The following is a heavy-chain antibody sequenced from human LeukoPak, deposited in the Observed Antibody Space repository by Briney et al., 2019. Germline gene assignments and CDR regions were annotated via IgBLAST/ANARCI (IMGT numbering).Heavy chain of an antibody. J-gene: IGHJ4*02. D-gene: IGHD5-18*01. V-gene: IGHV3-43*01. CDR2: IRWDGVST. CDR3: GKGDTTMDTTLDY. Sequence: PGGSLRLSCAASGFTFSSYTMHWVRQAPGKGLEWVSLIRWDGVSTYYADSVKGRFTISRDNSKNSLYLQMNSLRTEDTALYYCGKGDTTMDTTLDYWGQGTLVTVYS. CDR1: GFTFSSYT.